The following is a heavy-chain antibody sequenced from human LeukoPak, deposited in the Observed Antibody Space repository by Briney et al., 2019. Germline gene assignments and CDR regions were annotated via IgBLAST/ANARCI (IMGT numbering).Heavy chain of an antibody. CDR3: AREEWELLFFDY. J-gene: IGHJ4*02. V-gene: IGHV3-21*01. CDR1: GFTFSNYA. D-gene: IGHD1-26*01. CDR2: ISSSSSYI. Sequence: GGSLRLSCAASGFTFSNYAMNWVRQAPGKGLEWVSSISSSSSYIYYADSVKGRFTISRDNAKNSLYLQMNSLRAEDTAVYYCAREEWELLFFDYWGQGTLVTVSS.